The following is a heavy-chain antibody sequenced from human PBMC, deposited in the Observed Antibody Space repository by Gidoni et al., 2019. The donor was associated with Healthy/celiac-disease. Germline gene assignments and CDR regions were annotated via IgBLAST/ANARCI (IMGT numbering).Heavy chain of an antibody. CDR2: IKQDGSEK. Sequence: EVQLVESGGGLVQPGGSLRLSCAASGFTFSSDWMSWVRQAPGKGLEWVANIKQDGSEKYYVDSVKGRFTISRDNAKNSLYRQMNSLRAEDTAVYYCARGRGITIFVWGQGTLVTVSS. D-gene: IGHD3-3*01. J-gene: IGHJ4*02. CDR3: ARGRGITIFV. CDR1: GFTFSSDW. V-gene: IGHV3-7*04.